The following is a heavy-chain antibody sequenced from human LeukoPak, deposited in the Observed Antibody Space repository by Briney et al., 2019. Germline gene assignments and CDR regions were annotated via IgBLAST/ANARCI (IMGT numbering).Heavy chain of an antibody. CDR1: GYTFTSYG. CDR2: ISAYNGNT. D-gene: IGHD3-10*01. J-gene: IGHJ3*02. Sequence: ASVKVSCKASGYTFTSYGISWVRQAPGQGLEWMGWISAYNGNTNYAQKLQGRVTMTTDTSTSTAYMELRSLRSDDTAVYYCARARIKRGDDAFDIWGQGTMVTVSS. V-gene: IGHV1-18*01. CDR3: ARARIKRGDDAFDI.